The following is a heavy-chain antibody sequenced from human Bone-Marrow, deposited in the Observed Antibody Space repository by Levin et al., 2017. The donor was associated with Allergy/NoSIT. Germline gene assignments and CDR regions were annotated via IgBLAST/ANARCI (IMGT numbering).Heavy chain of an antibody. Sequence: GASVKVSCEASGYTFTNYDINWVRQAPGQGLEWMGWMNTEKGNAGYAEKFQGRVSMTRDTAISTAYMELSSLTSDDTAVYYCARARPYGGAGMDVWGPGATVTVSS. CDR1: GYTFTNYD. CDR3: ARARPYGGAGMDV. CDR2: MNTEKGNA. V-gene: IGHV1-8*01. J-gene: IGHJ6*02. D-gene: IGHD4-17*01.